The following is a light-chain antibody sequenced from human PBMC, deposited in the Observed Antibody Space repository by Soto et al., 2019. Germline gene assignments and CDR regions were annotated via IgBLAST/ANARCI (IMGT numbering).Light chain of an antibody. J-gene: IGKJ4*01. V-gene: IGKV1-33*01. CDR1: QDIGNS. CDR2: DES. Sequence: DIQMTQSPSSLSASIGDRVTITCQASQDIGNSLNWYQQKSGKAPNLLIHDESRLGAGVPSRFSGSGSRTNFRLTISSLQREDIATYYCQQFGRVPLTFGGGTKVEIK. CDR3: QQFGRVPLT.